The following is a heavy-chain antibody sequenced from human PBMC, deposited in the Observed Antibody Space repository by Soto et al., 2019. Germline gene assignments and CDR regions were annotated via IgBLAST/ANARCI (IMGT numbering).Heavy chain of an antibody. CDR2: ISGTGGST. J-gene: IGHJ4*02. CDR1: GFTFNNYA. V-gene: IGHV3-23*01. CDR3: AKDRLGGNFDY. Sequence: EVQVLDSGGGLVQPGGSLRLSCAASGFTFNNYAMNWVRQAPGKGLEWVATISGTGGSTYYADSVKGRFTISRDHCKNTLYLQMNSLRVEDTAVDYCAKDRLGGNFDYWGQGTQVTVSS.